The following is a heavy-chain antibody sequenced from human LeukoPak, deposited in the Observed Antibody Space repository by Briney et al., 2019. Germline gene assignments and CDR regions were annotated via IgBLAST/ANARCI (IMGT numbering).Heavy chain of an antibody. CDR3: ARHEYYHDSIGNEWRASAFDN. V-gene: IGHV4-39*01. CDR1: DGSISSSSYY. D-gene: IGHD3-22*01. CDR2: MYYSGST. J-gene: IGHJ4*02. Sequence: SETLSLTCTVSDGSISSSSYYWGWIRQPPGKGLEWIGSMYYSGSTYYNPSLKSRVTISVDTPKNQFSLKLSSVTVADTAVYYCARHEYYHDSIGNEWRASAFDNWGQGTLVTVSS.